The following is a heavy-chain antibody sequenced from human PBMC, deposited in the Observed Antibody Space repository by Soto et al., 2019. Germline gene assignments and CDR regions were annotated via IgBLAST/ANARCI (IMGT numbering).Heavy chain of an antibody. V-gene: IGHV1-3*01. D-gene: IGHD5-18*01. CDR3: ARDGRQLWTKGDFDY. J-gene: IGHJ4*02. Sequence: GASVKVSCKASGYTFTSYAMHWVRQAPGQRLEWMGWINAGNGNTKYSQKFQGRVTITRDTSASTAYMELSSLRSEDTAVYYCARDGRQLWTKGDFDYWGQGTLVTVSS. CDR1: GYTFTSYA. CDR2: INAGNGNT.